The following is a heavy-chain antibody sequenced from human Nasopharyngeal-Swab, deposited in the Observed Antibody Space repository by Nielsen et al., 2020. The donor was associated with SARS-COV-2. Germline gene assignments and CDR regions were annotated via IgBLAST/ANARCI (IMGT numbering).Heavy chain of an antibody. CDR2: LTSDGAST. V-gene: IGHV3-23*01. CDR1: GFTFSSYV. D-gene: IGHD3-22*01. Sequence: GGSLRLSCAASGFTFSSYVMSWVRQAPGKGLEWVSGLTSDGASTDYADSVKGRFTISRDTSKDTVYMQMNSLRAEDTAVFYCAKDSFIVVRGPTSHPFDYWGQGTLVTVSS. J-gene: IGHJ4*02. CDR3: AKDSFIVVRGPTSHPFDY.